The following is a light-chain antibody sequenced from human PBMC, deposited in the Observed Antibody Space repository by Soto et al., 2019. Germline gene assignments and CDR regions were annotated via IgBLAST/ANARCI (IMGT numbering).Light chain of an antibody. Sequence: EIGRTQSPATLSVSAGQRATLSCRASQSVSSNLAWYQQKPGQAPRLLIYGASTRATGIPARFSGSGSGTEFTLTISSLQSEDFAVYYCQQYNNWPLWTFGQGTKADIK. V-gene: IGKV3-15*01. CDR1: QSVSSN. CDR3: QQYNNWPLWT. J-gene: IGKJ1*01. CDR2: GAS.